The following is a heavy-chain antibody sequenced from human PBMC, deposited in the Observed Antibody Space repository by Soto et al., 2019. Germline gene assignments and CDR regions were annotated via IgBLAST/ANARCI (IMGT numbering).Heavy chain of an antibody. J-gene: IGHJ6*02. Sequence: SHTLTLTCAISGDSVSSNSAACNWIRQSPSRGLEWLGRTYYRSKWYNDYAVSVKSRITINPDRSKNQFSLQLISVTPEDTAVYYCARDRGEGYGDSLYYGMDVWGQGTTVTVAS. CDR2: TYYRSKWYN. D-gene: IGHD4-17*01. CDR3: ARDRGEGYGDSLYYGMDV. V-gene: IGHV6-1*01. CDR1: GDSVSSNSAA.